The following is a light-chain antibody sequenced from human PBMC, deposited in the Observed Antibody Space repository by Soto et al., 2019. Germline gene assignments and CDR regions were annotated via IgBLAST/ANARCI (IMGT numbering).Light chain of an antibody. CDR1: QNINIY. J-gene: IGKJ2*01. V-gene: IGKV1-39*01. CDR2: TSS. Sequence: DIQMTQSPSSLSVSVGDRVTITCRASQNINIYLNWYQQKPGKAPKLLIYTSSNLQSGVSSRFSGSGSGTDFNLTISSLQPEDFATYYCQQIYITPYTFGQGTKLEI. CDR3: QQIYITPYT.